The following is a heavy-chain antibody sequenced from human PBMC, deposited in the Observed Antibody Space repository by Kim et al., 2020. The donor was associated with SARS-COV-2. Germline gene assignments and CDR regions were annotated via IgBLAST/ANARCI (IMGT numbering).Heavy chain of an antibody. CDR3: ARESSWDYWFDP. V-gene: IGHV4-30-2*05. Sequence: YHPSLMSRVTISVDTCKNRFSLKLSSVTAADTAVYYCARESSWDYWFDPWGQGTLVTVSS. D-gene: IGHD6-13*01. J-gene: IGHJ5*02.